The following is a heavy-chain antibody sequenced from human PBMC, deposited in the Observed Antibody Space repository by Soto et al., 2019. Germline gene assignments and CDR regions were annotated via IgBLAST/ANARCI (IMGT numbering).Heavy chain of an antibody. Sequence: ASVKVSCKVSGGTFSSHAISWVREAPGQGLEWMGGIIPFFKATSFAQKFQGRVTITADDSTSTAYMDLYSLGSEDTAVYYCARDVPLNYYDGTFSYYAMDVWGQGTTVTVSS. D-gene: IGHD3-16*01. V-gene: IGHV1-69*13. CDR1: GGTFSSHA. CDR2: IIPFFKAT. CDR3: ARDVPLNYYDGTFSYYAMDV. J-gene: IGHJ6*02.